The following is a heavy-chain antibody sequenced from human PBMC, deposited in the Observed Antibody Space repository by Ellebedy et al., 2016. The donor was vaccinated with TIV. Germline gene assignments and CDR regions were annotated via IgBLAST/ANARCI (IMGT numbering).Heavy chain of an antibody. CDR3: AKSGREYSNYNMDV. D-gene: IGHD3-10*01. Sequence: GESLKISCAASGFTFGSYAMSWVRQAPGKGLEWVSGISDSGDTTYYADSVKGRFTISRDNSNNTLYLQMNSVRAEDTAVYYCAKSGREYSNYNMDVWGQGTTVTVSS. CDR2: ISDSGDTT. V-gene: IGHV3-23*01. CDR1: GFTFGSYA. J-gene: IGHJ6*02.